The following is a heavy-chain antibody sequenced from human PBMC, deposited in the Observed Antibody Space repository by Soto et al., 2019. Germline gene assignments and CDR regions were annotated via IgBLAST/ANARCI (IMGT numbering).Heavy chain of an antibody. D-gene: IGHD3-3*01. Sequence: PSETLSLTCTVSGGSISSGGYYWSWIRQHPGKGLEWIGYIYYSGSTYYNPSLKSRVTISVDTSKNQFSLKLSSVTAADTAVYYCARRSGDFWSEDNWFDPWGQGTLVTVSS. V-gene: IGHV4-31*03. CDR3: ARRSGDFWSEDNWFDP. J-gene: IGHJ5*02. CDR1: GGSISSGGYY. CDR2: IYYSGST.